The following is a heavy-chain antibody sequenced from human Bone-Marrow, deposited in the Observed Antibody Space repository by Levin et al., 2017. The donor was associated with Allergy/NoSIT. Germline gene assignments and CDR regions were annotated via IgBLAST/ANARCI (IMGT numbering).Heavy chain of an antibody. CDR3: ARGIIGDVRVAHKEAFDI. Sequence: GGSLRLSCTVSGFTFSIYSINWVRQAPGKGLEWVSSISSSGSDIYYVDSVKGRFTISRDNAKNSLTLQMNSLRAEDTAVYYCARGIIGDVRVAHKEAFDIWGQGTMVSVSS. CDR2: ISSSGSDI. D-gene: IGHD2-8*02. V-gene: IGHV3-21*01. J-gene: IGHJ3*02. CDR1: GFTFSIYS.